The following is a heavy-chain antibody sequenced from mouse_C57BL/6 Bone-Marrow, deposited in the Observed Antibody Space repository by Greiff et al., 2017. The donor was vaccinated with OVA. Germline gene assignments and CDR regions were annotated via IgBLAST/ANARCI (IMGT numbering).Heavy chain of an antibody. CDR2: IDPNSGGT. D-gene: IGHD1-1*01. Sequence: QVQLQQSGAELVKPGASVKLSCKASGYTFTSYCMHWVKQRPGRGLEWIGRIDPNSGGTKYNEKFKSKATLTVDTPSSTAYMQLSSLTSEDSAVYYCERGGEITTVVATRGFAYWGQGTLVTVSA. CDR3: ERGGEITTVVATRGFAY. J-gene: IGHJ3*01. CDR1: GYTFTSYC. V-gene: IGHV1-72*01.